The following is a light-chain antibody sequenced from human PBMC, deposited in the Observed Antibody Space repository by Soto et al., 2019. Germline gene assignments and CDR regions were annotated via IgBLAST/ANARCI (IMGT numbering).Light chain of an antibody. Sequence: TVLTQSPATLSLSPGERATLSCEASQSIGNSLGWFQQKPGQAPRLLIDDAFNRATGIPARFTGSGSGSDFTLTISSLEPEDFGVYYCRQRYNWPLTFGGGTKVDIK. V-gene: IGKV3-11*01. CDR3: RQRYNWPLT. CDR1: QSIGNS. CDR2: DAF. J-gene: IGKJ4*01.